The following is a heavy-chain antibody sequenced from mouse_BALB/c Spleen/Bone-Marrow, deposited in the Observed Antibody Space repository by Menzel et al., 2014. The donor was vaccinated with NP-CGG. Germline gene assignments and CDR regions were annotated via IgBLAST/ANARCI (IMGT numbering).Heavy chain of an antibody. V-gene: IGHV1-69*02. CDR1: GYTFXSYW. J-gene: IGHJ4*01. Sequence: QVQLKDSGAELVKPGASVKLSCKASGYTFXSYWMHWVKQRPGQGLEWIGEIGPSDSYTNYNQKFKGKATLTVDKSSSXAYMQLSSLTSEDSAVYFCARWLLRYYAMDDWGQGTSVTVSS. D-gene: IGHD2-3*01. CDR3: ARWLLRYYAMDD. CDR2: IGPSDSYT.